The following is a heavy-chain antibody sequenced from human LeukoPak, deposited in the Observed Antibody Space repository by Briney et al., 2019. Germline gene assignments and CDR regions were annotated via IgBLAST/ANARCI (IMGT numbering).Heavy chain of an antibody. CDR1: GYTFTSYG. V-gene: IGHV1-18*04. CDR2: ISAYNGNT. D-gene: IGHD3-9*01. J-gene: IGHJ4*02. CDR3: ARGTGRYFDWVLSSFGY. Sequence: ASVKVSCKASGYTFTSYGISWVRQAPGQGLEWMGWISAYNGNTNYAQKLQGRVTMTTDTSTSTAYMELRSLRSDDTAVYYCARGTGRYFDWVLSSFGYWGQGTLVTVSS.